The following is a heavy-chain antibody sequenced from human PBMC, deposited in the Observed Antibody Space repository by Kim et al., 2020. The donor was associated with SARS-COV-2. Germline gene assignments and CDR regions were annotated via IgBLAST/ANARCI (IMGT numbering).Heavy chain of an antibody. CDR3: AREARVGYHDWYFDY. D-gene: IGHD5-12*01. Sequence: NSVKGRFTISRDNSKNTLYLQMGSLRAEDMAVYYCAREARVGYHDWYFDYWSQGTLVTVSS. V-gene: IGHV3-64*01. J-gene: IGHJ4*03.